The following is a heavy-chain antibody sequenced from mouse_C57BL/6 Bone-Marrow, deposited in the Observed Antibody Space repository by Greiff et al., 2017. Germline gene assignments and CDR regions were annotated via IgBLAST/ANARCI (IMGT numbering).Heavy chain of an antibody. V-gene: IGHV1-81*01. Sequence: VKLMESGAELARPGASVKLSCKASGYTFTSYGISWVKQRTGQGLEWIGEIYPRSGNTYYNEKFKGKATLTADKSSSTAYMELRSLTSEDSAVYFCARNYYGNYYAMDYWGQGTSVTVSS. J-gene: IGHJ4*01. D-gene: IGHD2-1*01. CDR3: ARNYYGNYYAMDY. CDR2: IYPRSGNT. CDR1: GYTFTSYG.